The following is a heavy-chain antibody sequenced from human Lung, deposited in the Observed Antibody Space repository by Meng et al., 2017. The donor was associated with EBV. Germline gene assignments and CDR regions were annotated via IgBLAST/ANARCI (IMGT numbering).Heavy chain of an antibody. CDR1: GLNFQPHA. Sequence: LLCSGGGVVHPGESLGLSLEVLGLNFQPHAMAWVRQAQGQGPEWVSAIHESGFSTFYSDSVKRRFTISRDNSKNTLYLQMNSLRVDDTAVYYCAKTLRLGEVSLGFGAWGQGTLVTVSS. CDR2: IHESGFST. CDR3: AKTLRLGEVSLGFGA. V-gene: IGHV3-23*01. J-gene: IGHJ5*02. D-gene: IGHD3-16*02.